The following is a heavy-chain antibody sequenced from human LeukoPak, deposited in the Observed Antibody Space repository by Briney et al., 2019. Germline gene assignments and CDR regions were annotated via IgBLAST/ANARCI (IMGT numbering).Heavy chain of an antibody. CDR2: INPNSGDT. CDR1: GFTFTGYH. CDR3: ARDYCSSTSCLFDY. V-gene: IGHV1-2*06. Sequence: ASVKVSCTASGFTFTGYHLHWVRQAPGQGLEWMGRINPNSGDTNYAQKFQGRVTMTRDTSISTAYMELSRLRSDDTAVYYCARDYCSSTSCLFDYWGQGTLVTVSS. D-gene: IGHD2-2*01. J-gene: IGHJ4*02.